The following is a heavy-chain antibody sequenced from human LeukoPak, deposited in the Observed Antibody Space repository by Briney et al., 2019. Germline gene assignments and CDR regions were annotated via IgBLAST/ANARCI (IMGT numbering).Heavy chain of an antibody. V-gene: IGHV4-59*08. Sequence: SETLSLTCNVSGDSISSDYWSWIRQPPGKGLEWIGYINYSGRSSYNPALKSRVTISVDTSSNQVSLKLRSVTAADTAVYYCARVGSGTYNYYYYYMDVWGKGTTVTVSS. CDR3: ARVGSGTYNYYYYYMDV. J-gene: IGHJ6*03. D-gene: IGHD3-10*01. CDR1: GDSISSDY. CDR2: INYSGRS.